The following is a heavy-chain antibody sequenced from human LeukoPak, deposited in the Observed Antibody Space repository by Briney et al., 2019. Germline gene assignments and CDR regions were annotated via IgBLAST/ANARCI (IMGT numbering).Heavy chain of an antibody. J-gene: IGHJ6*03. CDR3: TRLGWHYYYYMDV. V-gene: IGHV3-73*01. CDR2: IRSKANSYAT. D-gene: IGHD2-15*01. CDR1: GFTFSGSA. Sequence: GGSLRLSCAASGFTFSGSAMHWVRQASGKGLEWVGRIRSKANSYATAYAASVKGRFTISRDDSKNTAYLQMNSLKTEDTAAYYCTRLGWHYYYYMDVWGKGTTVTVSS.